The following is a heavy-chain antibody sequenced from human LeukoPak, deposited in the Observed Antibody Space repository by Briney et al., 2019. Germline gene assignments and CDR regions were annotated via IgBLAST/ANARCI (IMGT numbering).Heavy chain of an antibody. CDR2: INPSGGST. D-gene: IGHD3-22*01. CDR1: GYTFTSYY. Sequence: GASVKVSCKASGYTFTSYYMHWVRQAPGQGLEWMGIINPSGGSTSYAQKFQGRVTMTRDTSTSTVYMELSSLRSEDTAVYYCAREVGGYSGGGAFDIWGQGTMVTVSS. J-gene: IGHJ3*02. V-gene: IGHV1-46*01. CDR3: AREVGGYSGGGAFDI.